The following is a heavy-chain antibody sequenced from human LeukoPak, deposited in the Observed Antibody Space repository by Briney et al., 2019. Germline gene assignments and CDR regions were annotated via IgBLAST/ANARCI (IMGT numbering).Heavy chain of an antibody. CDR3: ARMRGPTTGALDI. V-gene: IGHV3-74*01. J-gene: IGHJ3*02. CDR2: IEYDGSST. D-gene: IGHD1-26*01. CDR1: GFTFSSYW. Sequence: GGSLRLSCAASGFTFSSYWLHWVRQDPGRGLVWVSRIEYDGSSTGYADSVKGRFTISRDNTKNSLYLQVGSLRDEDTAIYYCARMRGPTTGALDIWGPGTMVAVSS.